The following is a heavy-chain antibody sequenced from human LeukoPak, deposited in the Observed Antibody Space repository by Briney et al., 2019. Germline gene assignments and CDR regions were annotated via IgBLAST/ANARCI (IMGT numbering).Heavy chain of an antibody. D-gene: IGHD3-3*01. J-gene: IGHJ4*02. CDR1: GFTFSDYA. CDR3: ARDPPYDFWSGYYDY. CDR2: VRYDGSNQ. V-gene: IGHV3-30*02. Sequence: PGGSLRLSCAASGFTFSDYAMHWVRQAPGKGLEWVAFVRYDGSNQNFADSVKGRFTISRDSSKNTLYLQMNSLRAEDTAVYYCARDPPYDFWSGYYDYWGQGTLVTVSS.